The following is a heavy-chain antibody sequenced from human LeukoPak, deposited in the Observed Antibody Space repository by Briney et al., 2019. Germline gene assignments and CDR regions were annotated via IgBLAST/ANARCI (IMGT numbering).Heavy chain of an antibody. D-gene: IGHD3-10*01. CDR3: ARLISPESYFYLPYYYYMDV. Sequence: PSETLSLTCTVSGYSISSDYYWAWIRQPPGKGLEWIGSIYHSGSTYYNPSLKSRVTLSVDTSKKQFSLKLSSVTAADTAVYSCARLISPESYFYLPYYYYMDVWGKGTTVTVSS. V-gene: IGHV4-38-2*02. CDR2: IYHSGST. J-gene: IGHJ6*03. CDR1: GYSISSDYY.